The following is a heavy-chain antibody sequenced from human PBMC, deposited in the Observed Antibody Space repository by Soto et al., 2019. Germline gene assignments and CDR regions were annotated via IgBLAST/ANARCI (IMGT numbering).Heavy chain of an antibody. D-gene: IGHD3-10*01. CDR3: ARGRALHPEVFDP. CDR2: IIPILDTT. Sequence: QVQLVQSGPEVKKPGSSVKVSCKASGGTFSSSGFSWVRQAPGQGLEWVGGIIPILDTTNAAQKFQGRVTITADVSTSTAYMELSSLRSEDTAVYYCARGRALHPEVFDPWGQGTLVTVSS. CDR1: GGTFSSSG. J-gene: IGHJ5*02. V-gene: IGHV1-69*01.